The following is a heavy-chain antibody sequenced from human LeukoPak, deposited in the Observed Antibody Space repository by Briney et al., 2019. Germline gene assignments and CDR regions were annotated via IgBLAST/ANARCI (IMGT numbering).Heavy chain of an antibody. J-gene: IGHJ4*02. CDR3: ARGIGGSSTSSGVFDL. D-gene: IGHD2-2*01. V-gene: IGHV4-59*01. CDR2: IYYGGST. Sequence: PSETLSLTCTVSGASMSDYYWSWIRQPPGKGLEWIGYIYYGGSTKDNPSLRSRVTMSVDPSKNQFSLKLSSVTAADTAVYYCARGIGGSSTSSGVFDLWGQGTLVTVSS. CDR1: GASMSDYY.